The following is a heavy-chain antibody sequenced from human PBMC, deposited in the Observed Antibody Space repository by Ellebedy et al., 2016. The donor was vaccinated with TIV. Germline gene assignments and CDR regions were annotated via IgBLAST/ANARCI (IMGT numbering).Heavy chain of an antibody. Sequence: SETLSLXXTVSGGSISSSSYYWGWIRQPPGKGLEWIGSIYYSGSTYYNPSLKSRVTISVDTSNNQFSLKLTSVSAADAAVYYCARDIAATISVWVRPSYGMDVWGQGTTVTVSS. CDR2: IYYSGST. CDR1: GGSISSSSYY. D-gene: IGHD5-12*01. J-gene: IGHJ6*02. V-gene: IGHV4-39*02. CDR3: ARDIAATISVWVRPSYGMDV.